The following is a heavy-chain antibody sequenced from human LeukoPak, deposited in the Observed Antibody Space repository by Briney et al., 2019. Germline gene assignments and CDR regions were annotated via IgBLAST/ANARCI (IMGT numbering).Heavy chain of an antibody. V-gene: IGHV4-34*01. D-gene: IGHD1-1*01. Sequence: PSETLSLTCAVYGGTFSGYYWSWIRQPPGKGLEWIGEINHSGSTNYNPSLKSRVTISVDTSKNLFSLKLSSVTAADTAVYYCARQKTGNDAFDIWGQGTMVTVSS. J-gene: IGHJ3*02. CDR2: INHSGST. CDR3: ARQKTGNDAFDI. CDR1: GGTFSGYY.